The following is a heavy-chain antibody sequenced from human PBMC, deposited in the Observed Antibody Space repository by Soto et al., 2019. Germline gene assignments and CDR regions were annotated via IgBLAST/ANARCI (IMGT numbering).Heavy chain of an antibody. CDR1: GFTFSSYS. CDR2: ISSSSSYI. Sequence: PGGSLRLSCAAPGFTFSSYSMNWVRQAPGKGLEWVSSISSSSSYIYYADSVKGRFTISRDNAKNSLYLQMNSLRAEDTAVYYCARGPRQLVRGWFDPWGQGTLVTVSS. CDR3: ARGPRQLVRGWFDP. J-gene: IGHJ5*02. D-gene: IGHD6-6*01. V-gene: IGHV3-21*01.